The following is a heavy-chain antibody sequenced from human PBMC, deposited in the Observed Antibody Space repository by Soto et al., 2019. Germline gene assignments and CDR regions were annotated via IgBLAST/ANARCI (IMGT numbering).Heavy chain of an antibody. CDR3: AISRSGILAS. Sequence: QVQLQESGPGLVKPSQTLSLTCSVSGVSISSAAAYYCSWIRQHPGKGLEWIGYIQNSASTYFSPSLRRRATISVDTSKNQFSLRLRSVTAADPAMYFCAISRSGILASWGQGTLVTVSS. CDR1: GVSISSAAAYY. V-gene: IGHV4-31*03. J-gene: IGHJ5*01. D-gene: IGHD6-19*01. CDR2: IQNSAST.